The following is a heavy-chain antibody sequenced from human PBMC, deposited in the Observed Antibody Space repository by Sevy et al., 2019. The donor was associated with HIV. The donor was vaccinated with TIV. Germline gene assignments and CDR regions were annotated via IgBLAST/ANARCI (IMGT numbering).Heavy chain of an antibody. Sequence: GGSLRLSCAASGLTFSSYAMHWVRQAPGKGLEWVAVISYDGSNKYYADSVKGRFTISRDNSKNTLYLQMNSLRAEDTAVYYCARENYDSYYGMDVWGQRTTVTVSS. CDR1: GLTFSSYA. J-gene: IGHJ6*02. CDR3: ARENYDSYYGMDV. CDR2: ISYDGSNK. V-gene: IGHV3-30*04.